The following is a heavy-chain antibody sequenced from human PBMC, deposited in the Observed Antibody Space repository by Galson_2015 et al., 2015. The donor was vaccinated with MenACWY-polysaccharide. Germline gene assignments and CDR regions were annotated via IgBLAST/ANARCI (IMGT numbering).Heavy chain of an antibody. CDR3: ACNWNLDY. V-gene: IGHV3-23*01. CDR2: ISNSGDNK. Sequence: SLRLSCAASGFTFSSYAMSWVRQTPGKGLEWVSAISNSGDNKQYADSVKGRFTVSRDNSKNTLGLQMNSLKAEDTAIYYCACNWNLDYWGQGVLVTVSS. CDR1: GFTFSSYA. D-gene: IGHD1-20*01. J-gene: IGHJ4*02.